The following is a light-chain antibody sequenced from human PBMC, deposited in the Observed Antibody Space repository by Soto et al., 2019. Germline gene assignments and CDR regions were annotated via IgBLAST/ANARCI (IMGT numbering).Light chain of an antibody. Sequence: GDRVTITCRASRRISSWLAWYQQKPGKAPKVLIYDASSLESGVPSRFSGSGSGTEGTITSTSVKPDDGATYCWQQDNSYPWTFGQGTKVDIK. CDR3: QQDNSYPWT. CDR1: RRISSW. CDR2: DAS. V-gene: IGKV1-5*01. J-gene: IGKJ1*01.